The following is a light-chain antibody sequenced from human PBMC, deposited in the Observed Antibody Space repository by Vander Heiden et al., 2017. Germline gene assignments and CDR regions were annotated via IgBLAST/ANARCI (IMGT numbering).Light chain of an antibody. CDR3: RQGRKWPLT. V-gene: IGKV2-28*01. CDR2: FGS. J-gene: IGKJ4*01. CDR1: HCLPRRNVYSY. Sequence: DIVLTQSPLSLPVTPGEPASISCRSSHCLPRRNVYSYLDWYLQKPGQSPRLLIYFGSNRASGIPDRFSGSGSGTGFTLSISSVEAEDFGVYYCRQGRKWPLTFGGGTKVEIK.